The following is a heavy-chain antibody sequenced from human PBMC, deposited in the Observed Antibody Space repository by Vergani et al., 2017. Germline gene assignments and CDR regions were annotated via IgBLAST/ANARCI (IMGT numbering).Heavy chain of an antibody. V-gene: IGHV3-30*18. CDR3: AKDDCTNGVCYHY. CDR1: GFTFSSYG. CDR2: ISYDGSNK. J-gene: IGHJ4*02. Sequence: QVQLVESGGGVVQPGRSLRLSCSASGFTFSSYGMHWVRPAPGKGLAWVGVISYDGSNKYYEDSVKGRFTISRDNSKNTLYLQMNSLRAADTAVYYCAKDDCTNGVCYHYWGQGTLVTVSS. D-gene: IGHD2-8*01.